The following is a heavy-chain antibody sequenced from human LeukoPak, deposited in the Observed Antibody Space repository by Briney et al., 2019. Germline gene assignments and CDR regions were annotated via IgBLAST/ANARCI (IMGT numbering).Heavy chain of an antibody. D-gene: IGHD2-15*01. CDR2: ISGSGGST. J-gene: IGHJ4*02. CDR3: AKVSCSGGSCYSIDY. CDR1: GFTFSSYA. Sequence: LTGGSLRLSCAASGFTFSSYAMSWVRQAPGKGLEWVSAISGSGGSTYYAGSVKGRFTISRDNSKNTLYLQMNSLRAEDTAVYYCAKVSCSGGSCYSIDYWGQGTLVTVSS. V-gene: IGHV3-23*01.